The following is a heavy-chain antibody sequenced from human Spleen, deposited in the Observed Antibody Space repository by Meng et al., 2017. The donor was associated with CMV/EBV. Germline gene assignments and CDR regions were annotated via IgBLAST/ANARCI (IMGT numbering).Heavy chain of an antibody. J-gene: IGHJ4*02. V-gene: IGHV1-2*02. CDR2: SNPDSGAT. CDR3: ARGSGRYFYYFDY. Sequence: KAAGYTFSADNRHWVRQAPGQGLQWMGWSNPDSGATEYAQKFQGRVTMTRDTSISTAYMELSSLRSDDTAVYYCARGSGRYFYYFDYWGQGTLVTVSS. CDR1: GYTFSADN. D-gene: IGHD1-26*01.